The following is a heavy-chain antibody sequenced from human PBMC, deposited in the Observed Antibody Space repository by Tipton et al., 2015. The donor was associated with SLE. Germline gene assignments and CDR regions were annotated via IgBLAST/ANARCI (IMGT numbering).Heavy chain of an antibody. CDR1: GFTFGDYA. CDR2: IRSKAYGGTT. D-gene: IGHD2-2*01. CDR3: TRDRALMGSDADY. V-gene: IGHV3-49*04. Sequence: SLRLSCTASGFTFGDYAMSWVRQAPGKGLEGVGCIRSKAYGGTTEYAASVKGRFTISRDDSKSIAYLQMNSLKTEDTAVYYCTRDRALMGSDADYWGQGTLVTVSS. J-gene: IGHJ4*02.